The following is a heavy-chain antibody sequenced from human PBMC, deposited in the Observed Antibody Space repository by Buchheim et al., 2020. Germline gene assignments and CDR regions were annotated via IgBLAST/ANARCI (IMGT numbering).Heavy chain of an antibody. D-gene: IGHD7-27*01. V-gene: IGHV3-21*01. CDR3: ARSLGYFYYYYMDV. J-gene: IGHJ6*03. CDR2: ISSSSSYI. Sequence: EVQLVESGGGLVKPGGSLRLSCAASGFTFSSYSMNWVRQAPGKGLEWVSSISSSSSYIYYVDSVKGRFTISRDNAKNSLYLQINSLRAEDTTVFYCARSLGYFYYYYMDVWGKGTT. CDR1: GFTFSSYS.